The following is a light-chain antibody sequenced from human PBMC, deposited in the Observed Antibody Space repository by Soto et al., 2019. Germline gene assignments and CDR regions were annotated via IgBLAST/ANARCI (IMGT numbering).Light chain of an antibody. Sequence: DNQMTQSPSALSASVGDRVTITCRASESISSWLAWYQQKPGKAPKLLIYDAYSLESGVPSRFTGSGSGTEFTLTISSLQPDDFATYYCQQYHSYPWTFGQGTKVDIK. CDR3: QQYHSYPWT. J-gene: IGKJ1*01. CDR1: ESISSW. V-gene: IGKV1-5*01. CDR2: DAY.